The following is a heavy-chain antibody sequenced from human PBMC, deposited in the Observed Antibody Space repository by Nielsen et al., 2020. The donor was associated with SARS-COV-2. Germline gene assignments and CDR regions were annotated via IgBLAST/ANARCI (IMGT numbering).Heavy chain of an antibody. J-gene: IGHJ4*02. CDR2: ISAYNGNT. CDR3: ARTKGAVTMIVVTTFDY. CDR1: GYTFTSYG. V-gene: IGHV1-18*01. Sequence: ASVKVSCKASGYTFTSYGISWVRQAPGQGLEWMGWISAYNGNTNYAQKLQGRVTMTTDTSTSTAYMELRSLRSDDTAVYYCARTKGAVTMIVVTTFDYWGQGTPVTVSS. D-gene: IGHD3-22*01.